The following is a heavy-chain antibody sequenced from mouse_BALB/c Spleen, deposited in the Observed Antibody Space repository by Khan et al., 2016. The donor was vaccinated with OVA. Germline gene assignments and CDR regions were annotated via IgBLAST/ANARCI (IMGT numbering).Heavy chain of an antibody. CDR3: VRDGAYYRNDGWFAY. Sequence: QVQLQQSGAELARPGASVKMSCKASGYTFTSYTIPWIKLRPGKGLEWIGSIILSNGNLNNNKKLKGKSPLTADKSSTTAYMQLSSLTSDDSAVYNCVRDGAYYRNDGWFAYWGLGTLVTVSA. CDR1: GYTFTSYT. J-gene: IGHJ3*01. V-gene: IGHV1-4*01. D-gene: IGHD2-14*01. CDR2: IILSNGNL.